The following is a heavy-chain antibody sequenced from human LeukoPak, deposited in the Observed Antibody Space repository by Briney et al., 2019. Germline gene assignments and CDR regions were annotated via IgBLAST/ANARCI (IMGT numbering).Heavy chain of an antibody. CDR2: IHYSGST. D-gene: IGHD3-10*01. CDR3: ARQTKLRFADI. Sequence: KPSETLSLTCTVSGGSISSSSYYWGWIRQPPGKGLEWIGSIHYSGSTYYNPSLKSRVTISVDTSKNQFSLKLSSVTAADTAVYYCARQTKLRFADIWGQGTMVTVSS. CDR1: GGSISSSSYY. J-gene: IGHJ3*02. V-gene: IGHV4-39*01.